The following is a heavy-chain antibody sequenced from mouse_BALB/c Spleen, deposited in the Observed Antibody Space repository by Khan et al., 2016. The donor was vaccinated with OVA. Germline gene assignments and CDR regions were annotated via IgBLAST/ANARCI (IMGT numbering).Heavy chain of an antibody. CDR3: ARGNFYAMDY. CDR1: GFSLTSYG. V-gene: IGHV2-6*02. D-gene: IGHD2-1*01. J-gene: IGHJ4*01. Sequence: QVQLKQSGPGLVAPSQSLSITCTVSGFSLTSYGVHWVRQPPGKGLEWLIVIWSDGASTYNSALNSRLSISKDNSKSHVFFKLISLQADDTSMYYCARGNFYAMDYWGQGTSVTVSS. CDR2: IWSDGAS.